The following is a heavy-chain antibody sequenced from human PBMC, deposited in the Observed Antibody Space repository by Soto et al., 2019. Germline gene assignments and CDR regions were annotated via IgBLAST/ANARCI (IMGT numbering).Heavy chain of an antibody. CDR1: GFTFSSYG. CDR2: IWYDGSNK. D-gene: IGHD2-21*02. CDR3: AKDLEVVTLFSYHFYRLDV. V-gene: IGHV3-33*06. Sequence: PGGSLRLSCAASGFTFSSYGMHWVRQAPGKGLEWVAVIWYDGSNKYYADSVKGRFTISRDNSKNTLYLQMNSLRAEDTAVYYCAKDLEVVTLFSYHFYRLDVWGQGTTVTVSS. J-gene: IGHJ6*02.